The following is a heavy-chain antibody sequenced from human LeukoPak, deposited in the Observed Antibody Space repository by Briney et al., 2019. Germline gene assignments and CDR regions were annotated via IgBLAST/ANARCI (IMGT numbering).Heavy chain of an antibody. D-gene: IGHD3-9*01. Sequence: PSETLSLTCTVSGGSISSSSYYWGWIRQPPGKGLEWIGSIYYSGSTYYNPSLKSRVTISVDTSKNQFSLKLSSVTAADTAVYYCARRYYDILTGPGWFDPWGQETLVTVSS. CDR3: ARRYYDILTGPGWFDP. V-gene: IGHV4-39*01. J-gene: IGHJ5*02. CDR1: GGSISSSSYY. CDR2: IYYSGST.